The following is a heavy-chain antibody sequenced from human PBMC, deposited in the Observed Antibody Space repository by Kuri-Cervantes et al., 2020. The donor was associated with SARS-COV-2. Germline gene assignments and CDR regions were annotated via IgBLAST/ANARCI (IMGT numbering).Heavy chain of an antibody. CDR1: GFTFSSYW. CDR2: IKQDGSEK. CDR3: ARQYPAARRWGDFDY. D-gene: IGHD6-6*01. Sequence: ETLSLTCAASGFTFSSYWMSWVRQAPGKGLEWVANIKQDGSEKYYVDSVKGRFTISRDNAKNSLYLQMNSLRAEDTAVYYCARQYPAARRWGDFDYWGQGTLVTVSS. V-gene: IGHV3-7*03. J-gene: IGHJ4*02.